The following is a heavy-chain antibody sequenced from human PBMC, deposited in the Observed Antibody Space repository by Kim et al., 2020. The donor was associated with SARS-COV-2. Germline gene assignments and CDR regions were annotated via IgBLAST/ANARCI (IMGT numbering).Heavy chain of an antibody. D-gene: IGHD1-20*01. V-gene: IGHV3-30-3*01. CDR1: GLSFGNYA. CDR2: ISYDGRNK. J-gene: IGHJ6*04. Sequence: GGSLRLSCAASGLSFGNYAMNWVRQAPGKGLEWVAVISYDGRNKDYADSVKGRFTISRDNSKRTLFVQMNSLRVEDTGVYYCARGNNHESLSFSDYYTVMDVWGEGTTVTVSS. CDR3: ARGNNHESLSFSDYYTVMDV.